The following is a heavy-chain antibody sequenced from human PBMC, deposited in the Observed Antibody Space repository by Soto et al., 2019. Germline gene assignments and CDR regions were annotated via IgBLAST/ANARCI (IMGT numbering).Heavy chain of an antibody. Sequence: GASVKVSCKATGYTFTTYMLHWVRQAPGQRLEWMGWISVGNGNTKYSQKFQGRVTISRDTSASTAYMELNSLRSEDTAVYYCARDPALDHWGQGTLVTVSS. V-gene: IGHV1-3*01. CDR3: ARDPALDH. CDR2: ISVGNGNT. J-gene: IGHJ4*02. CDR1: GYTFTTYM.